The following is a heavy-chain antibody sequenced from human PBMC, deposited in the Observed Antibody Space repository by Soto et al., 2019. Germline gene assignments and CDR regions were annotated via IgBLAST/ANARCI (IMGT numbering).Heavy chain of an antibody. V-gene: IGHV3-21*01. CDR3: GRAKGGSSGYYGPDDGMDV. J-gene: IGHJ6*02. CDR1: GFTFSSYS. D-gene: IGHD3-22*01. CDR2: ISSSSSYI. Sequence: EVQLVESGGGLVKPGGSLRLSCAASGFTFSSYSMNWVRQAPGKGLEWVSSISSSSSYIYYADSVKGRFTISRDNAKNSLYLQMNRLGAEDTALYYWGRAKGGSSGYYGPDDGMDVWGQGTTVTVSS.